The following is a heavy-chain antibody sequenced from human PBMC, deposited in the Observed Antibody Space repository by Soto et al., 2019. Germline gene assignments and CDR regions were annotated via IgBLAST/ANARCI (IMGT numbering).Heavy chain of an antibody. CDR1: GFTFSDSS. Sequence: EVQLVESGGGLVQPGGSLKLSCAASGFTFSDSSMHWVRQASGKGLEWVGRIRSKANSYATVYAASVKGRFTISRDDSKNTAYLQMNSLKTEDTAVYYCTSIPYDSWGAYDAWGQGTTVIVSS. CDR2: IRSKANSYAT. V-gene: IGHV3-73*02. CDR3: TSIPYDSWGAYDA. D-gene: IGHD3-3*01. J-gene: IGHJ6*02.